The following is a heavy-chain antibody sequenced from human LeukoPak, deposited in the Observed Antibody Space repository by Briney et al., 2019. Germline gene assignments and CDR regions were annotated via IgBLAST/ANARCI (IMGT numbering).Heavy chain of an antibody. V-gene: IGHV4-39*07. D-gene: IGHD6-13*01. CDR1: GGFISSSSYY. CDR2: YYYRGST. CDR3: ARDSSSFFAFDI. Sequence: SETLSLTCTVSGGFISSSSYYWGWIRQPPGKGLEWIGSYYYRGSTYYNPSLKSRVTISVDTSKNQFSLKLSSVTAADTAMYYCARDSSSFFAFDIWGQGTMVTVSS. J-gene: IGHJ3*02.